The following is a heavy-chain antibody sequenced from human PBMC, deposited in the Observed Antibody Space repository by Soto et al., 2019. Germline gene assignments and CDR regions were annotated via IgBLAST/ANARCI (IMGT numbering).Heavy chain of an antibody. D-gene: IGHD3-3*01. Sequence: EVQLVESGGGLVQPGGSLGLSCAASGFTFSSYWASWVRQAPGKGLEWVANIRQDGGEKYYVDSVKGRFTISGDNAKNSLYLQMNSLRAEDTAVYYCARARRGFWSAFDYWGQGTLVTVSS. CDR1: GFTFSSYW. V-gene: IGHV3-7*03. CDR2: IRQDGGEK. J-gene: IGHJ4*02. CDR3: ARARRGFWSAFDY.